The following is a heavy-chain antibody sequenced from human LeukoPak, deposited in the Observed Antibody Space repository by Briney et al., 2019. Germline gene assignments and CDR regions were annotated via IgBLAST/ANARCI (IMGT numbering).Heavy chain of an antibody. D-gene: IGHD6-6*01. CDR1: GFTFSRNY. J-gene: IGHJ4*02. V-gene: IGHV3-53*01. CDR2: IYSGGGT. CDR3: ATYSSSSDYFDY. Sequence: GGSLRLSCAASGFTFSRNYMHWVRQAPGKGLEWVSIIYSGGGTSYADSVKGRFIISRDNSKNTLYLQMNSLRAEDAAVYYCATYSSSSDYFDYWGQGTLVTVSS.